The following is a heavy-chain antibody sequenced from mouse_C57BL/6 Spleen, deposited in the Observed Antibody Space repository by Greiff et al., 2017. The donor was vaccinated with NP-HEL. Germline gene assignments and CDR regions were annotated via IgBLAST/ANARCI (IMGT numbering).Heavy chain of an antibody. D-gene: IGHD2-4*01. CDR1: GYTFTSYG. Sequence: QVQLKQSGAELARPGASVKLSCKASGYTFTSYGISWVKQRTGQGLEWIGEIYPRSGNTYYNEKFKGKATLTADKSSSTAYMELRSLTSEDSAVYFCARRTYYDYGGDYWGQGTTLTVSS. CDR3: ARRTYYDYGGDY. V-gene: IGHV1-81*01. J-gene: IGHJ2*01. CDR2: IYPRSGNT.